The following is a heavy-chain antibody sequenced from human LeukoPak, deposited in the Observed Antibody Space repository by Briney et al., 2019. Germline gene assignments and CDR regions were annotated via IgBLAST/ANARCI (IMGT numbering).Heavy chain of an antibody. D-gene: IGHD6-6*01. J-gene: IGHJ4*02. CDR3: AREVAARPFDD. CDR2: IRSSGSTR. Sequence: GGSLRLSCAASGFPFSSYEMIWVRQAPGKGLEWVSYIRSSGSTRYYADSLKGRITISTDNAKNSLYLQMNSLRAEDTAVYYCAREVAARPFDDWGQGTLVTVSS. CDR1: GFPFSSYE. V-gene: IGHV3-48*03.